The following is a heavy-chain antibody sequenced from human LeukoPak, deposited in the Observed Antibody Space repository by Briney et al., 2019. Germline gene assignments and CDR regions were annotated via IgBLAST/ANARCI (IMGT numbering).Heavy chain of an antibody. CDR2: IYPGDSDT. CDR3: ATPLPGYKDAFDI. CDR1: GFIFTSYW. V-gene: IGHV5-51*01. J-gene: IGHJ3*02. D-gene: IGHD1-1*01. Sequence: GESLQISFQGSGFIFTSYWIAWVRPMPGKGLEWMGIIYPGDSDTTYSPSFQGQVTISADKSIITAYLQWSSLKASDTAMYYCATPLPGYKDAFDIWGQGTVVTVSS.